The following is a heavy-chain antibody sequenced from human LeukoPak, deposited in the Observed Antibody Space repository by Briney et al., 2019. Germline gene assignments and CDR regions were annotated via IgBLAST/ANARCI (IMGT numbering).Heavy chain of an antibody. Sequence: PSETLSLTCTVSGGSISSFYWSWFYWSWIRQPPGKGLEWIGYIYFSGSTNYNPSLKSRVTISVDTSKNQFSLKLSSVTAADTAVYYCARGRVYRAVAGPWAFDIWGQGTMVTVSS. D-gene: IGHD6-19*01. CDR1: GGSISS. CDR3: ARGRVYRAVAGPWAFDI. CDR2: IYFSGST. V-gene: IGHV4-61*08. J-gene: IGHJ3*02.